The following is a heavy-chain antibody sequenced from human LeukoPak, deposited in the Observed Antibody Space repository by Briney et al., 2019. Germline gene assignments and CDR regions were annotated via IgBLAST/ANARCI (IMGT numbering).Heavy chain of an antibody. CDR2: IYYSGST. CDR3: ARRAINSVMFDY. V-gene: IGHV4-59*08. CDR1: GGSISSYY. Sequence: SETLSLTCTVSGGSISSYYWSWIRQPPGKGLEWIGYIYYSGSTNYNPSLESRVTISVDTSKNQFSLKLSSATAADTAVYFCARRAINSVMFDYWGQGTLVTVSS. D-gene: IGHD3-16*01. J-gene: IGHJ4*02.